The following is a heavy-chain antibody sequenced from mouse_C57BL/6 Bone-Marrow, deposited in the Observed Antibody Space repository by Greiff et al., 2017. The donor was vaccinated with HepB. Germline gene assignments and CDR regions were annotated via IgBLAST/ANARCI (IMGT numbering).Heavy chain of an antibody. CDR3: ARADHHTYSTGGRDY. CDR2: IYPSDSET. J-gene: IGHJ2*01. CDR1: GYTFTSYW. V-gene: IGHV1-61*01. Sequence: QVQLQQPGAELVRPGSSVKLSCKASGYTFTSYWMDWVKQRSGQGLEWIGNIYPSDSETHYNQKFKDKATLTVDKSSSKAYMQLSSLTSEDSAVYYCARADHHTYSTGGRDYWGQGTTLTVSS. D-gene: IGHD5-1-1*01.